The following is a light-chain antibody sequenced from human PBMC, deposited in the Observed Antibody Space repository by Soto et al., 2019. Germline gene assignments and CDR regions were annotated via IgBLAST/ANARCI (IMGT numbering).Light chain of an antibody. Sequence: QSALTQPASMSASPGQSITISCTGTSSDIGAYNYVSWYQQHPGKAPKLMIYDVTIRPSGVSNRFSGSKSGNTASLTISGLQAEDAADYYCSSYTSSNTLVFGGGTKVTVL. CDR3: SSYTSSNTLV. V-gene: IGLV2-14*03. J-gene: IGLJ2*01. CDR2: DVT. CDR1: SSDIGAYNY.